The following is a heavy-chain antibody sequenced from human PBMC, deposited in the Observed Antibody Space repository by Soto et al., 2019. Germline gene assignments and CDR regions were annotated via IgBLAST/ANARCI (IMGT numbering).Heavy chain of an antibody. CDR1: GFTFSSYG. CDR2: IWYDGSNK. CDR3: ASLIVGADSSGYV. V-gene: IGHV3-33*01. J-gene: IGHJ4*02. D-gene: IGHD6-19*01. Sequence: QVQLVESGGGVVQPGRSLRLSCAASGFTFSSYGMHWVRQAPGKGLEWVAVIWYDGSNKYYADSVKGRFTISRDNSKNTLYLQMNSLRAEDTAVYYCASLIVGADSSGYVWGQGTLVTVSS.